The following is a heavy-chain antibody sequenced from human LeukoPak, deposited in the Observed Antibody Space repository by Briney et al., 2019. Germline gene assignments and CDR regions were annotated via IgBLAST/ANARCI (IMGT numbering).Heavy chain of an antibody. D-gene: IGHD6-19*01. Sequence: GESLKISCKGSEYSFTSYWIGWVRQMPGKGLEWMGIIYPGDSNTRYSPSFQGQVTISADKSISTAYLQWSSLKASDTAMYYCARWSDSSGWYFDYWGQGTLVTVSS. CDR2: IYPGDSNT. CDR1: EYSFTSYW. V-gene: IGHV5-51*01. J-gene: IGHJ4*02. CDR3: ARWSDSSGWYFDY.